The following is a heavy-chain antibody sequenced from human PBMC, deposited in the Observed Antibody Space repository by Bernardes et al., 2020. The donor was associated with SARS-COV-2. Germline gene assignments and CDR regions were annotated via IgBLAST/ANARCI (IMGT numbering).Heavy chain of an antibody. J-gene: IGHJ4*02. CDR3: AKGGHFSPFDY. CDR1: GLTFGIFA. V-gene: IGHV3-23*01. Sequence: GGSLRLSCAASGLTFGIFAMTWVRQAPGKGLEWVATISGGGEATFYADSVKGRFTISRDNSNNTVNLQMNSLRTEDTAVYYCAKGGHFSPFDYWGQGTLVTVSS. CDR2: ISGGGEAT. D-gene: IGHD5-12*01.